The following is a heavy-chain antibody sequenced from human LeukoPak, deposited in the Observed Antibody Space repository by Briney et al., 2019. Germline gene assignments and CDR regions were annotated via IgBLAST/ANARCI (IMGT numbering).Heavy chain of an antibody. D-gene: IGHD5-24*01. V-gene: IGHV3-23*01. CDR2: ISGSGSGGST. CDR1: GFTHSSSA. CDR3: AKSGYNRFDY. Sequence: GGSLRLSCAASGFTHSSSAMSWGRQAPRKGLEWVSSISGSGSGGSTYYADSVKGRFTISRDNSKNTLYLQMNSLIAEDTAVYYCAKSGYNRFDYWGQGTRVTVSS. J-gene: IGHJ4*02.